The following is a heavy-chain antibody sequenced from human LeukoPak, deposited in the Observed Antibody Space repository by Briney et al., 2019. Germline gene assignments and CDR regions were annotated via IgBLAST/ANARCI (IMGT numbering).Heavy chain of an antibody. Sequence: GGSLRLSCTASGFTFGDYAMSWVRQAPGKGLEWVGFIRSKAYGGTTEYAASVKGRFTISRDDSKSIAYLQMNSLRAEDTAVYYCARARVYSRLRDAFDIWGQGTMVTVSS. CDR3: ARARVYSRLRDAFDI. CDR2: IRSKAYGGTT. CDR1: GFTFGDYA. J-gene: IGHJ3*02. D-gene: IGHD6-13*01. V-gene: IGHV3-49*04.